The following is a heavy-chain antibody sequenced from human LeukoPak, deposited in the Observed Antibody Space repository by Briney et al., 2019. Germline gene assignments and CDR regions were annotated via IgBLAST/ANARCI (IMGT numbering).Heavy chain of an antibody. V-gene: IGHV1-18*01. CDR3: ARDREVWLRPRGRYYFHY. CDR2: ISAYNGNT. J-gene: IGHJ4*02. D-gene: IGHD5-12*01. CDR1: GYTFTSYG. Sequence: VASVKVSCKASGYTFTSYGISWVRQAPGQGLEWMGWISAYNGNTNYAQKLQGRVTMTTDTSTSTAYMELRSLRSDDTAVYYCARDREVWLRPRGRYYFHYWGQGTLVTVSS.